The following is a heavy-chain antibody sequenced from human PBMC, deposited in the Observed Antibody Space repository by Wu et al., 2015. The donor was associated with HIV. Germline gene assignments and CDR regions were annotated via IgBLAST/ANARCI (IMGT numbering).Heavy chain of an antibody. CDR1: GGTFSSFA. D-gene: IGHD6-13*01. Sequence: QVQLVQSGAGVRKPGSSVKVSCKASGGTFSSFALSWVRQAPGQGLEWVGGIIPLFDTSHSAQNFRDRVTITADESTSTAYMELNSLTFEDTAVYYCARVAGSSWYREFDMWGQGTMVTVSS. V-gene: IGHV1-69*12. CDR2: IIPLFDTS. J-gene: IGHJ3*02. CDR3: ARVAGSSWYREFDM.